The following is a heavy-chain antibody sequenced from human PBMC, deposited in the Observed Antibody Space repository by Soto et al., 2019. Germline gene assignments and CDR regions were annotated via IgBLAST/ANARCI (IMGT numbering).Heavy chain of an antibody. V-gene: IGHV1-8*01. D-gene: IGHD1-1*01. Sequence: QVQLVQSGAEVKKPGASVKVSCKASGYTFTNYDISWVRQATGQGLEWMGWMNPNSGYTGYAQKFQGRVTMTRNTSISTAYMELSSVRAEDTAVYDCARAERHWTTTEEEYYFDFWGQGTLVTVSS. CDR2: MNPNSGYT. J-gene: IGHJ4*02. CDR3: ARAERHWTTTEEEYYFDF. CDR1: GYTFTNYD.